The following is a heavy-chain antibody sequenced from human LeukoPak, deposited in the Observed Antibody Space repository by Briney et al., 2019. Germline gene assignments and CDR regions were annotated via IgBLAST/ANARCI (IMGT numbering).Heavy chain of an antibody. CDR1: GGSINTYY. CDR3: ARGADIVVVPAAMSPSEPYYYYMDV. D-gene: IGHD2-2*01. CDR2: IYYSGST. Sequence: SETLSLTCTVSGGSINTYYWSWIRQPPGKGLEWIGSIYYSGSTYYNPSLKSRVTISVDTSKNQFSLKLSSVTAADTAVYYCARGADIVVVPAAMSPSEPYYYYMDVWGKGTTVTVSS. V-gene: IGHV4-39*07. J-gene: IGHJ6*03.